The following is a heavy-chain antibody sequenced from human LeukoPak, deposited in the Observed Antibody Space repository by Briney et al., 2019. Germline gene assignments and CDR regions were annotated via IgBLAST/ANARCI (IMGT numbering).Heavy chain of an antibody. CDR3: ARDQGSTSRGIDY. Sequence: GGSLRLSCAGSGFAFSNYWMHWVRQAPGKGLVWVSRIYSDGNTTNYADSVKGRFTISRDNAKNTLYLQMNSLRAEDTAVYYCARDQGSTSRGIDYWGQGTLVTVSS. CDR2: IYSDGNTT. CDR1: GFAFSNYW. V-gene: IGHV3-74*01. J-gene: IGHJ4*02. D-gene: IGHD2-2*01.